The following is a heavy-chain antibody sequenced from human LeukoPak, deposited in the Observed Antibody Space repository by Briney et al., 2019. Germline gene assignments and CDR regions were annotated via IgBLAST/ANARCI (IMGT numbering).Heavy chain of an antibody. J-gene: IGHJ3*02. D-gene: IGHD3-22*01. Sequence: GESLKISCKGSGYSFTSYWIGWVRQMPGKGLEWMGIIYPGDSDTRYSPSFQGQVTISADKSISTAYLQWSSLKASDTAMYYCARRSSGYYYDDAFDIWGQGTMVTVSS. CDR2: IYPGDSDT. CDR3: ARRSSGYYYDDAFDI. CDR1: GYSFTSYW. V-gene: IGHV5-51*01.